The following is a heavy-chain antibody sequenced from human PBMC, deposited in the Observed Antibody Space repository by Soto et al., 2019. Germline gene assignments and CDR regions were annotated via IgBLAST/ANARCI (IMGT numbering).Heavy chain of an antibody. J-gene: IGHJ3*02. CDR3: AADYSALRGSAFDI. D-gene: IGHD1-26*01. Sequence: SLKVSCKASGFTFTSSAVQWVRQARGQRLEWIGWIVVGSGNTNYAQKFQERVTITRDMSTSTAYMELSSLRSEDTAVYYCAADYSALRGSAFDIWGQGTMVTVSS. V-gene: IGHV1-58*01. CDR2: IVVGSGNT. CDR1: GFTFTSSA.